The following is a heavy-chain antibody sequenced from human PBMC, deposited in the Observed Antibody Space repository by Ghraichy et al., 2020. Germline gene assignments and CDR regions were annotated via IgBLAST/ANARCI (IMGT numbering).Heavy chain of an antibody. CDR1: GFTVSSNY. J-gene: IGHJ6*02. CDR2: IYSGGST. V-gene: IGHV3-53*01. Sequence: GESLNISCAASGFTVSSNYMSWVRQAPGKGLEWVSVIYSGGSTYYADSVKGRFTISRDNSKNTLYLQMNSLRAEDTAVYYCAREGKLRFFDYYYYGMDVWGQGTTVTVSS. D-gene: IGHD3-3*01. CDR3: AREGKLRFFDYYYYGMDV.